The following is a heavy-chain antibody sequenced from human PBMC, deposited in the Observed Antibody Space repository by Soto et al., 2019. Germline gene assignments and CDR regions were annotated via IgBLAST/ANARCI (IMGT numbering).Heavy chain of an antibody. D-gene: IGHD5-18*01. Sequence: QLQLQESGSGLVKPSQTLSLTCAVSGGSISSGGYSWSWIRQPPGKGLEWIGYIYHSGSTYYNPSLKRRVTTSVDGSKNQCSLNPSSVTHADTAVYYCASTTLPAPDTAMVIWTGGFDYWGQGTLVTVSS. CDR1: GGSISSGGYS. J-gene: IGHJ4*02. CDR2: IYHSGST. CDR3: ASTTLPAPDTAMVIWTGGFDY. V-gene: IGHV4-30-2*01.